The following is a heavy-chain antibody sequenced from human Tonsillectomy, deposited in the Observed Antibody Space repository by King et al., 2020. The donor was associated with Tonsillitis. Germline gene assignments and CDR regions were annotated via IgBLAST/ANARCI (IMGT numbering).Heavy chain of an antibody. CDR2: ISYDGSDK. V-gene: IGHV3-30*18. CDR1: GFTFSSYG. CDR3: AKVRAVVRGVIITSHYYYYGMDV. J-gene: IGHJ6*02. D-gene: IGHD3-10*01. Sequence: VQLVESGGGVVQPGRSLRLSCAASGFTFSSYGMHWVRQAPGKGLEWVAVISYDGSDKYYADSVKGRFTISRDNSKNTLFLQMNSLRAEDTAVYYCAKVRAVVRGVIITSHYYYYGMDVWGQGTTVTVSS.